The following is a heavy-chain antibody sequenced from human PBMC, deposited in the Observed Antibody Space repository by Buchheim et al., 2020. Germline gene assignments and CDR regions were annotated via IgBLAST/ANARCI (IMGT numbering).Heavy chain of an antibody. V-gene: IGHV3-7*01. J-gene: IGHJ5*02. D-gene: IGHD2-15*01. CDR2: IKQDGSEK. CDR3: ARGSDIVVVVAATPGWFDP. CDR1: GFTFTTYW. Sequence: EVQLVESGGGLVQPGGSLRLSCGASGFTFTTYWMSWVRQAPGKGLEWLANIKQDGSEKYYVDSVKGRFTISRDNAKNSLYLQMNSLRAGDTAVYYCARGSDIVVVVAATPGWFDPWGQGTL.